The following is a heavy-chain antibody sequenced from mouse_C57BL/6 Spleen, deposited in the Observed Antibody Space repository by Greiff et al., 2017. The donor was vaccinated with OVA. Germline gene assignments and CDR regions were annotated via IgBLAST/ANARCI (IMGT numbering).Heavy chain of an antibody. J-gene: IGHJ3*01. Sequence: QVQLQQPGAELVRPGSSVKLSCKASGYTFTSYWMAWVKQRPGQGLEWIGNIYPSDSETHYNQKFKDKATLTVDKSSSTAYMQLSSLTSEDSAVYDCAREGDYYGSRSPFAYWGQGTLVTVSA. CDR2: IYPSDSET. CDR3: AREGDYYGSRSPFAY. CDR1: GYTFTSYW. D-gene: IGHD1-1*01. V-gene: IGHV1-61*01.